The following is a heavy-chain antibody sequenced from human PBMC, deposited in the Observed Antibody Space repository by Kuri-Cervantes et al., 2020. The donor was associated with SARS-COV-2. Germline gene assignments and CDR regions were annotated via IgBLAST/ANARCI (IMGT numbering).Heavy chain of an antibody. V-gene: IGHV4-59*12. Sequence: SETLSLTCAGSGGSISRYYWSWNRQPPGKGLEWIGYSYYSRSTNYNPSLKSRVTISVDTSKNQFSLKLSSVTAADTALYYCASLSYCSSTSCYSSIEYFQHWGQGTLVTVSS. CDR2: SYYSRST. CDR1: GGSISRYY. J-gene: IGHJ1*01. D-gene: IGHD2-2*01. CDR3: ASLSYCSSTSCYSSIEYFQH.